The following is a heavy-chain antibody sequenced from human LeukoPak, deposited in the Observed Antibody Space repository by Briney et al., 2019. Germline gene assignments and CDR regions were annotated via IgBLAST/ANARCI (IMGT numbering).Heavy chain of an antibody. CDR2: ISSSSSYI. CDR1: GFTFSSYN. D-gene: IGHD4-11*01. Sequence: PGGSLRLSCAASGFTFSSYNMNWVRQAPGKGLEWVSSISSSSSYIYYADSVKGRFTISRDNAKNSLYLQMNSLRAEDTAVYYCARDHRRLPFDYWGQGTLVTVSS. J-gene: IGHJ4*02. V-gene: IGHV3-21*01. CDR3: ARDHRRLPFDY.